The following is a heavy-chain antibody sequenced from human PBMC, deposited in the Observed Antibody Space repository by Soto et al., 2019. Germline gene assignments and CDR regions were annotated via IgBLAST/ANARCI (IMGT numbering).Heavy chain of an antibody. Sequence: PSETLSLTCTVSGGSISSYYWSWIRQPPGKGLEWIGYIYHSGSTNYNPSLKSRVTISVDTSKNQFSLKLSSVTAADTAVYYRVREGESGNYYLQAFDIWGQGTMVTVSS. CDR1: GGSISSYY. J-gene: IGHJ3*02. D-gene: IGHD1-26*01. CDR2: IYHSGST. V-gene: IGHV4-59*13. CDR3: VREGESGNYYLQAFDI.